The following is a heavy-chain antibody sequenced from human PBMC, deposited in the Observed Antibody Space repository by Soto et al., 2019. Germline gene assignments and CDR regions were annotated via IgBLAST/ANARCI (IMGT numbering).Heavy chain of an antibody. Sequence: EVQLVESGGGLVQPGRSLRLSCAASGFTFDDYAMHWVRQAPGKGLEWVSGIRWNSGSIGYAASVKGRFTISRDNATNSLYLPMNSLRAEDTAFYYCAKDSTLGGWGGMDVWGQGTTVTVSS. CDR3: AKDSTLGGWGGMDV. CDR2: IRWNSGSI. D-gene: IGHD3-16*01. V-gene: IGHV3-9*01. J-gene: IGHJ6*02. CDR1: GFTFDDYA.